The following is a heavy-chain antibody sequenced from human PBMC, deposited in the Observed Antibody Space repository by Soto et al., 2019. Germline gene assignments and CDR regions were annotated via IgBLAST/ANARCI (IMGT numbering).Heavy chain of an antibody. CDR1: GGSISSGGYY. J-gene: IGHJ6*02. CDR2: IYYSGST. V-gene: IGHV4-31*03. Sequence: PSETLSLTCTVSGGSISSGGYYWSWIRQHPGKGLEWIGYIYYSGSTYYNPSLKSRVTISVDTSKNQFSLKLGSVTAADTAVYYCAGGTIFGDYYYYGMDVWGQGTTVTVSS. CDR3: AGGTIFGDYYYYGMDV. D-gene: IGHD3-3*01.